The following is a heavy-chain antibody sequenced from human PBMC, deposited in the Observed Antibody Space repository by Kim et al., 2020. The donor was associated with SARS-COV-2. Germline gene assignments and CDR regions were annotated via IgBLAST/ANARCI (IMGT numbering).Heavy chain of an antibody. D-gene: IGHD5-12*01. CDR1: GGSISSSTYY. V-gene: IGHV4-39*01. CDR2: IYYSGST. Sequence: SETLSLTCTVFGGSISSSTYYWGWIRQPPGKGLEWIGSIYYSGSTYYNPSLKSRVTISVDTSKNQFSLKLSSVTAADTAVYYCARSVEMATIGFDYWGQGTLVAVSS. CDR3: ARSVEMATIGFDY. J-gene: IGHJ4*02.